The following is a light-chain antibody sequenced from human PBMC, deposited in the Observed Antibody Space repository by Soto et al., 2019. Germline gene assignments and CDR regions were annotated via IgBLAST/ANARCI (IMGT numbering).Light chain of an antibody. CDR2: GTS. CDR3: QHYNDYSWT. J-gene: IGKJ1*01. Sequence: DIHMTQSPSTLSASVGDRVTITCRASQSISIWLAWYQQKPGRAPNLLIYGTSSSESGVPSRFSGSGSGTEFTLTISSLQPDDFATYYCQHYNDYSWTFGQGTKVEIK. V-gene: IGKV1-5*03. CDR1: QSISIW.